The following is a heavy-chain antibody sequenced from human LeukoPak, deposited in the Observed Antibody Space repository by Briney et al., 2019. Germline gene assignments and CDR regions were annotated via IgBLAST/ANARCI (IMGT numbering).Heavy chain of an antibody. D-gene: IGHD3-22*01. CDR3: ATLAYDSSGYGPFDI. J-gene: IGHJ3*02. Sequence: SVKVSCKASGGTFSSYAISWVRQAPGQGLEWMGGIIPIFGTANYAQKFQGRVTITADESTSTAYMELSSLRSEDTAVYYCATLAYDSSGYGPFDIWGQGTMVTVSS. CDR1: GGTFSSYA. V-gene: IGHV1-69*01. CDR2: IIPIFGTA.